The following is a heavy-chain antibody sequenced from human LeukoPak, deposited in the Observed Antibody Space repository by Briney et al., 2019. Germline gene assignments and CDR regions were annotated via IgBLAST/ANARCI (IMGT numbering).Heavy chain of an antibody. D-gene: IGHD6-6*01. CDR1: GGSISSSSYY. CDR3: AREKYSPGAVDY. Sequence: PSETLSLTCSVSGGSISSSSYYWGCIRQPPGKGLEWIGSIYYSGSTYYNPSLKSRVTISVDTSKNQFSLKVSSVTDADTAVYYCAREKYSPGAVDYWGQGSLVTVSS. V-gene: IGHV4-39*01. CDR2: IYYSGST. J-gene: IGHJ4*02.